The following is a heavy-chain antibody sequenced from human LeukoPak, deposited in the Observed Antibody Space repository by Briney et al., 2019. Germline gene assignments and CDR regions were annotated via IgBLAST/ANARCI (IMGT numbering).Heavy chain of an antibody. J-gene: IGHJ6*03. CDR3: ARGGFGEYDRPYYYYYYMDV. D-gene: IGHD3-10*01. CDR2: ITTSSSYT. CDR1: GFSFSSYN. V-gene: IGHV3-21*01. Sequence: GGSLRLSCEASGFSFSSYNRDWVRQTPGKGLEWISSITTSSSYTFYADSVKGRFTISRDNARNSLYLQMNSLTAEDTAVYYCARGGFGEYDRPYYYYYYMDVWGKGTTVTISS.